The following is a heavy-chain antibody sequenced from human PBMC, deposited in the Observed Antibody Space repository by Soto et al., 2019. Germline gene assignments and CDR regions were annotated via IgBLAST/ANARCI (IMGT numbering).Heavy chain of an antibody. Sequence: SVKVSCKASGGTFSSYAISWVRQAPGKGLEWMGGIIPIFGTANYAQKFQGRVTMTEDTSTDTAYMELSSLRSEDTAVYYCATTYCSSTSCYVSFDYWGQGTLVTVSS. D-gene: IGHD2-2*01. V-gene: IGHV1-69*06. J-gene: IGHJ4*02. CDR3: ATTYCSSTSCYVSFDY. CDR2: IIPIFGTA. CDR1: GGTFSSYA.